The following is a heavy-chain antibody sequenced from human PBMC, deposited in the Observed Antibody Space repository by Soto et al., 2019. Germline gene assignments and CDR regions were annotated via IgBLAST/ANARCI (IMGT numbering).Heavy chain of an antibody. CDR2: IIPIFGTA. D-gene: IGHD5-12*01. V-gene: IGHV1-69*06. CDR3: ARDPWATRYYYYGMDV. CDR1: GGTFSSYA. J-gene: IGHJ6*02. Sequence: ASVKVSCKASGGTFSSYAISWVRQAPGQGLEWMGGIIPIFGTANYAQKFQGRVTITADKSTSTAYMELSSLRSEGTAVYYCARDPWATRYYYYGMDVWGQGTTVTVSS.